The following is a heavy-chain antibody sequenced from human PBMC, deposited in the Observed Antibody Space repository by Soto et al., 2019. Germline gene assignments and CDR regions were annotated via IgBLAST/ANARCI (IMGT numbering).Heavy chain of an antibody. CDR2: INHRGST. CDR1: GGSFSGYY. CDR3: ARGVQVTVNSYYYYMDV. Sequence: QVQLQQWGAGLLKPSETLSLTCAVYGGSFSGYYWSWIRQPPGKGLEWIGEINHRGSTDYNTSLMSRVTISVETSKNQFSLKLSSVTAADTAGYYCARGVQVTVNSYYYYMDVWGKGTTVTVSS. J-gene: IGHJ6*03. V-gene: IGHV4-34*01. D-gene: IGHD4-17*01.